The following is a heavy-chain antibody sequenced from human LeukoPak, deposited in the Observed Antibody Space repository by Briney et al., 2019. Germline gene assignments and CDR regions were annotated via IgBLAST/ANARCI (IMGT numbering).Heavy chain of an antibody. Sequence: PSETLSLTCTVSGGSISSVHYWGWIRQPPGKGLEWIGEINHSGSTNYNPSLKSRVTISVDTSKNQFSLKLSSVTAADTAVYYCASNYGRGFDPWGQGTLVTVSS. CDR1: GGSISSVHY. CDR3: ASNYGRGFDP. D-gene: IGHD3-10*01. V-gene: IGHV4-34*01. J-gene: IGHJ5*02. CDR2: INHSGST.